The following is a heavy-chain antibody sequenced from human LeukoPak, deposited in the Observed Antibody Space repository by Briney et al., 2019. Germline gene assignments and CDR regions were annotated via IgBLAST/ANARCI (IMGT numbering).Heavy chain of an antibody. D-gene: IGHD1-26*01. Sequence: SETLSLTCTVSGGSISFYWSWFRQSPGKGLEWIGQIYQSGSTDYNPSLRSRVTISRDTSKNQFSLQLTSATAADTAVYYCARHSDRWRYAMDVWGQGTTVTVSS. J-gene: IGHJ6*02. CDR2: IYQSGST. CDR3: ARHSDRWRYAMDV. V-gene: IGHV4-59*08. CDR1: GGSISFY.